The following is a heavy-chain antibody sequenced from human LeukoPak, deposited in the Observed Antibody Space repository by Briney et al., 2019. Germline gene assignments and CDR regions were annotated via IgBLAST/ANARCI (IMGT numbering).Heavy chain of an antibody. Sequence: ASVTVSCKASGYTFSIYDVNWVRQAAGQGLEWIGWMRPNNGNTGYAQKFQDRVTMTRDTSINTAYMELRSLTSEDTAVYYCARGPPESTSSDSWGQGTLVTISS. CDR1: GYTFSIYD. D-gene: IGHD2-2*01. CDR3: ARGPPESTSSDS. CDR2: MRPNNGNT. V-gene: IGHV1-8*01. J-gene: IGHJ4*02.